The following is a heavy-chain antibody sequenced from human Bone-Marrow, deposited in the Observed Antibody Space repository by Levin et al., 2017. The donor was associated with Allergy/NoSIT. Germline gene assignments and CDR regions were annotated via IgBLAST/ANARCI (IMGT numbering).Heavy chain of an antibody. J-gene: IGHJ4*02. D-gene: IGHD6-19*01. CDR1: GGSISSSSYF. Sequence: PSETLSLTCTVSGGSISSSSYFWGWIRQSPGKGLEWIASIYYNGVTYYNLSLKSRVTTSVDTSENQFSLRLSSVTAADTAIYYCARRLIAVTGKGKPHFDYWGPGTVVTVSS. CDR2: IYYNGVT. CDR3: ARRLIAVTGKGKPHFDY. V-gene: IGHV4-39*01.